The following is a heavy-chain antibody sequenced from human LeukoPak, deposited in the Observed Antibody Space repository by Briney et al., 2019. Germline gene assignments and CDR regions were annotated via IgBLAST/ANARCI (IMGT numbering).Heavy chain of an antibody. CDR3: ARDPRSSGYFFDY. V-gene: IGHV3-30*01. D-gene: IGHD3-22*01. Sequence: GGSLRLSCAPSGFTFSSYVMRWVRQAPGKGLEWVAVISYDGSNKYYADSVKGRFTISRDNSKNTLYLQMNSLRAEDTAVYYCARDPRSSGYFFDYWGQGTLVTVSS. CDR1: GFTFSSYV. J-gene: IGHJ4*02. CDR2: ISYDGSNK.